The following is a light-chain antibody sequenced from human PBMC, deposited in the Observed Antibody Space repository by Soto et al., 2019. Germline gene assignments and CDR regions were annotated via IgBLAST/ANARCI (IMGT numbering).Light chain of an antibody. CDR2: NNN. Sequence: HSVLTQPPSASGTPGQRVTISCSGSSSNIGSNLVNWYQQLPGTAPKLVMYNNNQWPSGVPDRFSGSKSGTSASLAISGLQSEDEADYYCAAWDDSLNGLVFGGGTKVTVL. J-gene: IGLJ3*02. CDR1: SSNIGSNL. V-gene: IGLV1-44*01. CDR3: AAWDDSLNGLV.